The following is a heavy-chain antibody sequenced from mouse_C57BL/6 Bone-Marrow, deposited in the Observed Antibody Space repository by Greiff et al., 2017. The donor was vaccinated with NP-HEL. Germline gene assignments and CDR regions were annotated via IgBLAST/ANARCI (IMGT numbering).Heavy chain of an antibody. V-gene: IGHV1-81*01. CDR1: GYTFTSYG. J-gene: IGHJ3*01. CDR3: ARKAAWFAY. Sequence: ESGAELARPGASVKLSCKASGYTFTSYGISWVKQRTGQGLEWIGEIYPRSGNTYYNEKFKGQATLTADKSSSTAYMALRSLTSEDSAVYFCARKAAWFAYWGQGTLVTVSA. CDR2: IYPRSGNT.